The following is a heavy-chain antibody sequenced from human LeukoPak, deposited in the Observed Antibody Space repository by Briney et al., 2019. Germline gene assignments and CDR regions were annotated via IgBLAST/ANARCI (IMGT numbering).Heavy chain of an antibody. J-gene: IGHJ4*02. CDR1: GSLFTSYW. CDR2: IYPGDSDT. D-gene: IGHD3-22*01. V-gene: IGHV5-51*01. CDR3: ARPYYYDSSGYYFDY. Sequence: GAALEISCKGAGSLFTSYWSGGGRQLPGKGLEWMGIIYPGDSDTKYSPSFQGQVTISPDNSISTAYLQWSSLKASDTAMYYCARPYYYDSSGYYFDYWGQGTLVTVSS.